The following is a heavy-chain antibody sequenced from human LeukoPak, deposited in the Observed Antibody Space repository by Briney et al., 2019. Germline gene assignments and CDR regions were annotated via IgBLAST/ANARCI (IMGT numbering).Heavy chain of an antibody. Sequence: SVTLSLNCTVSGGSISGSYWNWIRQPPGKGLEWIGCIHDSGTTNYYPSLKSRVTISLHTSKNQFSLRLTSVTAADTAVYYCAIEHDGATYSNLWGQGTLVAVSS. CDR3: AIEHDGATYSNL. CDR1: GGSISGSY. CDR2: IHDSGTT. V-gene: IGHV4-59*01. J-gene: IGHJ5*02. D-gene: IGHD5-12*01.